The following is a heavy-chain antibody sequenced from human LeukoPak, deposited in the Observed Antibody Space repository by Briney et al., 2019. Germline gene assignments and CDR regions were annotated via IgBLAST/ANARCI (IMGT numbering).Heavy chain of an antibody. CDR2: IKQDGSQK. D-gene: IGHD2-2*02. CDR1: RFTFSSYR. V-gene: IGHV3-7*01. Sequence: GVSLTLLCTASRFTFSSYRVMWPAHAPGKGRVGVTNIKQDGSQKFYVDSVKGRFSISRDNAKNSLYRQMNSLRAEETDEFYCARDFVVVPAAIGSFAAPGLPCDYWGQGTLVTVSS. CDR3: ARDFVVVPAAIGSFAAPGLPCDY. J-gene: IGHJ4*02.